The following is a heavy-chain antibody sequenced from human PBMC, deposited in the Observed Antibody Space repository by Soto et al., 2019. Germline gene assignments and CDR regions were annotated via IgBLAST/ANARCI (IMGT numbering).Heavy chain of an antibody. J-gene: IGHJ6*02. CDR2: INHSGSA. CDR3: ARDQLGDYDLWSGYYSYYGMDV. D-gene: IGHD3-3*01. CDR1: GGSFSGYY. Sequence: SETLSLTCAVYGGSFSGYYWSWIRQPPRKGLGWIGEINHSGSANDNPSLKSRVTISVDTARNQFSRKLSSVTAADTAVYYCARDQLGDYDLWSGYYSYYGMDVWGQGTTVTVSS. V-gene: IGHV4-34*01.